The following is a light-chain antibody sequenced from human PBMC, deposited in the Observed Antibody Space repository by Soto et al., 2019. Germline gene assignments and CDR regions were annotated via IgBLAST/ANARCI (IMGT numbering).Light chain of an antibody. J-gene: IGKJ5*01. CDR1: QGVSSSY. CDR2: GAS. CDR3: QQYGSSST. V-gene: IGKV3-20*01. Sequence: EIVLTQSPGTLSLSPGERATLSCRASQGVSSSYLAWYQQKPGKAPRLLIYGASSRPTGIPDRLSGSGSGTDFTLTIRRLEPEDFAVYYCQQYGSSSTFGQGTRLEIK.